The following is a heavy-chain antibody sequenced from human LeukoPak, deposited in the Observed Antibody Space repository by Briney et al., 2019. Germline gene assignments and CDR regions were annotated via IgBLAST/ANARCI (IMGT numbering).Heavy chain of an antibody. V-gene: IGHV1-3*01. CDR3: VSGSGGSYSGDFDY. D-gene: IGHD1-26*01. J-gene: IGHJ4*02. CDR1: GYTFTSYA. CDR2: INAGNGNT. Sequence: ASAKVSCKASGYTFTSYAMHWVRQAPGQRLEWMGWINAGNGNTKYSQKFQGRVTITRDTSASTVYMELSSLRSEDTAVYYCVSGSGGSYSGDFDYWGQGTLVTVSS.